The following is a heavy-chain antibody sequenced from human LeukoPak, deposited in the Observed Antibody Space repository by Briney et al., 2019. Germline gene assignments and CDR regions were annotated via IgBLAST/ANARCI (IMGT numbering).Heavy chain of an antibody. D-gene: IGHD6-6*01. CDR2: ISGSGGST. J-gene: IGHJ5*02. V-gene: IGHV3-23*01. Sequence: GGSPRLSCAASGFTFSSYAMSWVRQAPGKGLEWVSAISGSGGSTYYADSVKGRFTISRDNSKNTLYLQMNSLRAEDTAVYYCAKASSIAARRDWFDPWGQGTLVTVSS. CDR3: AKASSIAARRDWFDP. CDR1: GFTFSSYA.